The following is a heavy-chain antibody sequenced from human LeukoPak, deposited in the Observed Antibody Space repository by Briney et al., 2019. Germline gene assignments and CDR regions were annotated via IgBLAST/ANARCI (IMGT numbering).Heavy chain of an antibody. J-gene: IGHJ6*03. CDR1: GGSFSGYY. Sequence: SETLSLTCAVYGGSFSGYYWSWIRQPPGRGLEWIGEINHSGSTNYNPSLKSRVTISVDTSKNQFSLKLSSVTAAATAVYYCARGLRGGYIAARNYSYYRDVWGKGTPVPVSS. CDR2: INHSGST. D-gene: IGHD6-13*01. V-gene: IGHV4-34*01. CDR3: ARGLRGGYIAARNYSYYRDV.